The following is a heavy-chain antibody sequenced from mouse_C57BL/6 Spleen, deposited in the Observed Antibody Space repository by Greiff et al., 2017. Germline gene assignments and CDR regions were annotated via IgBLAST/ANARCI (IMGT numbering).Heavy chain of an antibody. CDR3: ARSGYDTGFAY. J-gene: IGHJ3*01. D-gene: IGHD2-2*01. Sequence: QVQLQQSGAELVRPGTSVKVSCKASGYAFTNYLIEWVKQRPGQGLEWIGVINPGSGGTNYNEKFKGKATLTADKSSSTAYMQLSSLTSEDSAVYFCARSGYDTGFAYWGQGTLVTVSA. V-gene: IGHV1-54*01. CDR1: GYAFTNYL. CDR2: INPGSGGT.